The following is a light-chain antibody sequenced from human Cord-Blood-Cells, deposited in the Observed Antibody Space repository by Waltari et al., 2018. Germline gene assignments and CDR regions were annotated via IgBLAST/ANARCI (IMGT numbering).Light chain of an antibody. CDR3: QHYNSYSLP. CDR1: QSISIL. V-gene: IGKV1-5*03. CDR2: KAS. Sequence: DIHMTQSPSTLSASVGDRVTITFRASQSISILLAWYHLKPEKAPKLLIYKASSLESEVPSRFSGSGSGKEFTHTFSSLQTDDFATYYCQHYNSYSLPFGGGPKVALK. J-gene: IGKJ4*02.